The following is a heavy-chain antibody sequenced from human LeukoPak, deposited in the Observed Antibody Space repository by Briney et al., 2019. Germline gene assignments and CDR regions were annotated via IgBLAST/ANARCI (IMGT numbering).Heavy chain of an antibody. D-gene: IGHD4-17*01. CDR2: IYTSGST. CDR3: ARVAYGDYYFEY. J-gene: IGHJ4*02. V-gene: IGHV4-4*07. CDR1: VGSISSYY. Sequence: SQTLSLTRTVSVGSISSYYWSCIRQPAGKGLEWIGRIYTSGSTNYNPSLKSRVTMSVDTSKNQFSLKLSSVTAADTAVYYCARVAYGDYYFEYWGQGTLVTVSS.